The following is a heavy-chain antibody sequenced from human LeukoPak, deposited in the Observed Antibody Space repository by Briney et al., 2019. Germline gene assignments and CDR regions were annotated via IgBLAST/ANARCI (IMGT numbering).Heavy chain of an antibody. CDR2: ISAYNGNT. V-gene: IGHV1-18*04. CDR3: ARETYCSGGSCLYFDY. Sequence: ASVKVSCKASGYTFTSYYMHWVRQAPGQGLEWMGWISAYNGNTNYAQKLQGRVTMTTDTSTSTAYMELRSLRSDDTAVYYCARETYCSGGSCLYFDYWGQGTLVTVSS. CDR1: GYTFTSYY. D-gene: IGHD2-15*01. J-gene: IGHJ4*02.